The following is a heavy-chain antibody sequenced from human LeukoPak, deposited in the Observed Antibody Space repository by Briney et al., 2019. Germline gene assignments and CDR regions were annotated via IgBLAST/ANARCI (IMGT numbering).Heavy chain of an antibody. CDR3: AKSRIVGAHCLDY. D-gene: IGHD1-26*01. CDR2: INPNSGGT. CDR1: GYTFTGYY. J-gene: IGHJ4*02. V-gene: IGHV1-2*02. Sequence: VASVKVSCTASGYTFTGYYMHWVRQAPGQGLEWLGWINPNSGGTNYAQKFQGRVTMTRGTSISTAYMELSRLRSDDTAVYYCAKSRIVGAHCLDYWGQGTLVTVSS.